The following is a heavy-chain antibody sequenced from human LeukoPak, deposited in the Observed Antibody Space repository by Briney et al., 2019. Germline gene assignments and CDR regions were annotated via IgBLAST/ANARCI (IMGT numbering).Heavy chain of an antibody. D-gene: IGHD6-19*01. CDR1: GFTFDGYA. CDR3: AKDPDRTGWHRFHY. V-gene: IGHV3-43*02. J-gene: IGHJ4*02. Sequence: GGSLRLSCVASGFTFDGYAMHWVRQVPGKGLEWVSLISGDGGIIDYVDSVKGRFTISRDNNKNSLYLQLDSLRTEDSALYFCAKDPDRTGWHRFHYWGQGTLVTVTS. CDR2: ISGDGGII.